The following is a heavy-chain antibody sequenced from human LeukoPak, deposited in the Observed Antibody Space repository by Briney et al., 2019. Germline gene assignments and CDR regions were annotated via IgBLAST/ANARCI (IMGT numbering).Heavy chain of an antibody. CDR1: GGTFSSYA. Sequence: ASVKVSCKASGGTFSSYATSWVRQAPGQGLEWMGGIIPIFGTANYAQKFQGRVTITADESTSTAYMELSSLRSEDTAVYYCARVTADGSGSYSLYYWYFDLWGRGTLVTVSS. V-gene: IGHV1-69*13. CDR3: ARVTADGSGSYSLYYWYFDL. J-gene: IGHJ2*01. D-gene: IGHD3-10*01. CDR2: IIPIFGTA.